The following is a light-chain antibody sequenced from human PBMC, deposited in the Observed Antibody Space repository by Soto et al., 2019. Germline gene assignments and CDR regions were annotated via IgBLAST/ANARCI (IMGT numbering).Light chain of an antibody. CDR3: QQYNNWPRT. CDR2: GAS. Sequence: IVMTQSPATLSVSPGERATLSCRASQSVSSNLAWYQQKFGQAPRLLIYGASTRATGIPARFSGSGSGTDFTLTISSLQSEDLAVYYCQQYNNWPRTFGQGTKV. J-gene: IGKJ1*01. CDR1: QSVSSN. V-gene: IGKV3-15*01.